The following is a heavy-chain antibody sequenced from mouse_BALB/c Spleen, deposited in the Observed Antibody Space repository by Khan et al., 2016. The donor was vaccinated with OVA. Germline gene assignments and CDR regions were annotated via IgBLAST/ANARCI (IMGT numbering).Heavy chain of an antibody. CDR3: ARSPGYYGSNYFDY. J-gene: IGHJ2*01. V-gene: IGHV5-9-3*01. D-gene: IGHD1-1*01. CDR1: GFTFINYA. Sequence: EVELVESGGGLVKPGGSLKFSCAASGFTFINYAMSWVRQTPEKRLEWVATISSGGSYPYYPDSVKGRFTISRDTSHHNLNLQMNSLRSEDTAMYYCARSPGYYGSNYFDYWGQGTTLTVSS. CDR2: ISSGGSYP.